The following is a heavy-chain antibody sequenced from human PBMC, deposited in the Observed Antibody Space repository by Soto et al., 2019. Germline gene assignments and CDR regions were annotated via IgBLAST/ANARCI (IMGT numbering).Heavy chain of an antibody. CDR1: GGSLSNFG. D-gene: IGHD4-17*01. Sequence: QVQLVQSGAEVKKPGSSVKVSCTASGGSLSNFGISWVRQAPGQGLEWMGAIIPVFGTPNYAQKFQDRVTINADEPTTTVYMEVRSLTSEDTAVYYGARGDATKRVVTTSYAMDVWGQGTTVTVSS. CDR3: ARGDATKRVVTTSYAMDV. J-gene: IGHJ6*02. V-gene: IGHV1-69*12. CDR2: IIPVFGTP.